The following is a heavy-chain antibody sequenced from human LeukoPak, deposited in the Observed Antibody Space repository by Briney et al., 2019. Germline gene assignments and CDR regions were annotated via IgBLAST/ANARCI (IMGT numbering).Heavy chain of an antibody. Sequence: GGSLRLSCAASGFTFSSYWMTRVRQAPGKGLEWVAHIKGDGTSNKYVDSVKGRFTISRDNTKNSLFLQLNSLRAEDTAVYYCVRDRGWFHFDLWGQGTLVTVSS. CDR1: GFTFSSYW. J-gene: IGHJ4*02. V-gene: IGHV3-7*01. CDR3: VRDRGWFHFDL. D-gene: IGHD3-10*01. CDR2: IKGDGTSN.